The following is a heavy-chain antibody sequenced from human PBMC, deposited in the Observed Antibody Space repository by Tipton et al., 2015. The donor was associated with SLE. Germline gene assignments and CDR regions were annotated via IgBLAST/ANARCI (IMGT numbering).Heavy chain of an antibody. CDR2: IYYSGIT. V-gene: IGHV4-59*01. Sequence: TLSLTCTVAGGSISSYYWSWIRQPPGKGLEWIGYIYYSGITNYNPSLKSRVTISVDTSQNQFSLRMSSVTAADTAVYYCARVGFTEMATAPQGHFDLWGRGTLVTVSS. D-gene: IGHD5-24*01. CDR3: ARVGFTEMATAPQGHFDL. J-gene: IGHJ2*01. CDR1: GGSISSYY.